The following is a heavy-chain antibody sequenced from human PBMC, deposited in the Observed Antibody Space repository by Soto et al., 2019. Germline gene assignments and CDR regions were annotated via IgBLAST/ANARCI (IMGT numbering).Heavy chain of an antibody. CDR2: IWYDGSNK. CDR3: ARGGLVLDSPLDY. J-gene: IGHJ4*02. V-gene: IGHV3-33*01. CDR1: GFTFSSYG. D-gene: IGHD3-9*01. Sequence: QVQLVESGGGVVQPGRSLRLSCAASGFTFSSYGMHWVGQAPGKRLEWVAVIWYDGSNKYYADSVKGRFTISRDNYKSTLYPQMNSLRAEATAVYYCARGGLVLDSPLDYWGQGTLVTVSS.